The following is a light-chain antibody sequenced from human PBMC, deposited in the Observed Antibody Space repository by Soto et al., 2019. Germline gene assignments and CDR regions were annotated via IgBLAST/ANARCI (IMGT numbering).Light chain of an antibody. CDR2: KAS. CDR3: QQYNSYPLT. V-gene: IGKV1-5*03. J-gene: IGKJ4*01. CDR1: QSISSW. Sequence: DIQMTQSPSTLSASVGDRVTITCRASQSISSWLAWYQQKPGKAPKLLIYKASSLESGVPSRFSGSGSGTEFNLTISSLQPDDFATYYCQQYNSYPLTFGGGTQVEIK.